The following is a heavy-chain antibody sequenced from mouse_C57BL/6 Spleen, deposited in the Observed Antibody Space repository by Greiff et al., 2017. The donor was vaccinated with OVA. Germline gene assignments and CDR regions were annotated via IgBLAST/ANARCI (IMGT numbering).Heavy chain of an antibody. CDR2: IDPSDSYT. D-gene: IGHD2-1*01. Sequence: QVQLQQPGAELVRPGTSVKLSCKASGYTFTSYWMQWVTQRPGQGLEWIGVIDPSDSYTNYNQKFKGKATLTVDTSSSTAYMQLSSQTSEDSAVYYCARRRGIYYGNYEWYFDVWGTGTTVTVSS. CDR3: ARRRGIYYGNYEWYFDV. V-gene: IGHV1-59*01. J-gene: IGHJ1*03. CDR1: GYTFTSYW.